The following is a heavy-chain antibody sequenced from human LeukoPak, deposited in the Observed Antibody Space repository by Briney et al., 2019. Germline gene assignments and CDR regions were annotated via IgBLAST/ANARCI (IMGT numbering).Heavy chain of an antibody. J-gene: IGHJ4*02. D-gene: IGHD3-22*01. V-gene: IGHV3-30*04. CDR3: ARDVYYYDSSGYGFDY. CDR2: ISYDGSNK. Sequence: GRSLRLSCAASGFTFSSYAMHWVRQAPGKGLEWVGVISYDGSNKYYADSVKGRFTISRDNSKNTLYLQMNSLRAEDTAVYYCARDVYYYDSSGYGFDYWGQGTLVTVSS. CDR1: GFTFSSYA.